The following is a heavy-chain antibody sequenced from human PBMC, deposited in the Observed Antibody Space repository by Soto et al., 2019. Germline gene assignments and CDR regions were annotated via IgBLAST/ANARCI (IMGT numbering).Heavy chain of an antibody. Sequence: SETLSLTCTVSCGSISSYYWSWIRQPPGKGLEWIGYIYYSGSTNYNPSLKSRVTISVDTSKNQFSLKLSSVTAADTAVYYCARAGYDFWSGPTQFDYWGQGTLVTVSS. J-gene: IGHJ4*02. CDR3: ARAGYDFWSGPTQFDY. CDR2: IYYSGST. V-gene: IGHV4-59*01. D-gene: IGHD3-3*01. CDR1: CGSISSYY.